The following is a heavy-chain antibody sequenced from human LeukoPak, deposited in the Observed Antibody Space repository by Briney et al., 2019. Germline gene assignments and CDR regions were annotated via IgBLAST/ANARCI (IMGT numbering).Heavy chain of an antibody. CDR2: ISAYNGST. CDR3: AAGYSSSWPFDY. J-gene: IGHJ4*02. CDR1: GYTFTSYG. D-gene: IGHD6-13*01. Sequence: ASVKVSCKASGYTFTSYGISWVRQAPGHGLEWMGWISAYNGSTNYAQKLQGRVTMTTDTSTSTAYMELRSLRSDDTAVYYCAAGYSSSWPFDYWGQGTLVTVSS. V-gene: IGHV1-18*01.